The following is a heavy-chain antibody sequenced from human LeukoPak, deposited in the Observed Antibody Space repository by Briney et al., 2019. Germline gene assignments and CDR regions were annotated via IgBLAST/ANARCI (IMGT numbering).Heavy chain of an antibody. D-gene: IGHD3-16*02. V-gene: IGHV4-59*01. CDR2: IYYSGSI. CDR3: ARGRKSYYDYVWGSYRYTGSGVHWFDP. CDR1: GGSISSYY. Sequence: SETLSLTCTVSGGSISSYYWSWIRQPPGKGLEWIGYIYYSGSINYNPSLKSRVTISVDTSKNQFSLKLSSVTAADTAVYYCARGRKSYYDYVWGSYRYTGSGVHWFDPWGQGTLVTVSS. J-gene: IGHJ5*02.